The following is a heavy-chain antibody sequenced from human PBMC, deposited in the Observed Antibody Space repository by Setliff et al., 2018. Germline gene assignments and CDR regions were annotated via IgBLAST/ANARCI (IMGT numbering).Heavy chain of an antibody. CDR1: GYTFNNYG. CDR3: ARVESMVRGKNILRHFDY. V-gene: IGHV1-18*01. Sequence: ASVKVSCKASGYTFNNYGVAWVRQAPGQGLDWMGWVTIXNGNTKYEQTLQGRLTLTTDRSTSTVYMELGSLTTDDTAIYYCARVESMVRGKNILRHFDYWGQGTQVTVSS. J-gene: IGHJ4*02. D-gene: IGHD3-10*01. CDR2: VTIXNGNT.